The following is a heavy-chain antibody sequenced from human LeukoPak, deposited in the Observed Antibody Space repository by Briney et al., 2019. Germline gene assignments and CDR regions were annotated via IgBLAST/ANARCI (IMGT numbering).Heavy chain of an antibody. J-gene: IGHJ3*01. CDR1: GFTFNNAW. Sequence: GRSLRLSCAASGFTFNNAWMNWVRQAPGKGLEWVGRIKKRSDGGTTDYAAPVKDRFIFSRDDSQDTLYLQMNTLKTEDTAVYYCTRDWYHAFDFWGQGTVVTVSS. V-gene: IGHV3-15*07. D-gene: IGHD3-9*01. CDR2: IKKRSDGGTT. CDR3: TRDWYHAFDF.